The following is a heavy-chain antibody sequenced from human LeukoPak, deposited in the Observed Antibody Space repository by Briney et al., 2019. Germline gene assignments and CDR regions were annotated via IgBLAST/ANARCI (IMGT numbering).Heavy chain of an antibody. CDR2: ISYDGSNK. Sequence: GGSLRLSCAASGFTFSSYGTHWVRQAPGKGLEWVAVISYDGSNKYYADSVKGRFTISRDNSKNTLYLQMNSLRAEDTAAYYCAKAPPGDSSGYYSKYFQHWGQGTLVTVSS. V-gene: IGHV3-30*18. J-gene: IGHJ1*01. CDR1: GFTFSSYG. D-gene: IGHD3-22*01. CDR3: AKAPPGDSSGYYSKYFQH.